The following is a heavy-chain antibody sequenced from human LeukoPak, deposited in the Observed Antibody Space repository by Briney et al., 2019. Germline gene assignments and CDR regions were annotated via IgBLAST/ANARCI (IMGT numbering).Heavy chain of an antibody. CDR3: ARLTKYCSSTSCYPMN. CDR2: IKQDGREK. Sequence: GGSLRLSCAPSGFTFSSYWMSWVRQAPGKGLEWVANIKQDGREKYYMDSVKGRFTISRDNAKNSLYLQMNSLRAEDTAVYYCARLTKYCSSTSCYPMNWGQGTLVTVSS. CDR1: GFTFSSYW. J-gene: IGHJ4*02. D-gene: IGHD2-2*01. V-gene: IGHV3-7*04.